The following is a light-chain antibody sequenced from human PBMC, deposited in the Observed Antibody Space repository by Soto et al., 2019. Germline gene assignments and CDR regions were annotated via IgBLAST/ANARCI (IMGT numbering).Light chain of an antibody. V-gene: IGKV3-20*01. J-gene: IGKJ3*01. CDR2: ATS. CDR3: QQYGNSPVFT. CDR1: QSVSSSY. Sequence: EIGLTQSPGSVSLSPWGIAAPSFRASQSVSSSYLAWYQQKPGQAPRLLIYATSNRATGIPDRFSGSGSGADFTLTISSLEPEDFAVYYCQQYGNSPVFTFGLGTKVDIK.